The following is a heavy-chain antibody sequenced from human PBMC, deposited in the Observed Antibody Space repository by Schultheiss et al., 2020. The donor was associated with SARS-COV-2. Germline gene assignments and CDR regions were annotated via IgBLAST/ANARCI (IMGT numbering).Heavy chain of an antibody. CDR1: GFTFSSYA. Sequence: GSLRLSCAASGFTFSSYAMTWVRQAPGKGLEWIGYIYYSGSTNYNPSLKSRVTISVDTSKNQFSLNLSSVTAADTAVYYCARDLGCSGGSCYPRHYYYYGLDVWGQGTTVTVSS. CDR3: ARDLGCSGGSCYPRHYYYYGLDV. D-gene: IGHD2-15*01. J-gene: IGHJ6*02. V-gene: IGHV4-59*12. CDR2: IYYSGST.